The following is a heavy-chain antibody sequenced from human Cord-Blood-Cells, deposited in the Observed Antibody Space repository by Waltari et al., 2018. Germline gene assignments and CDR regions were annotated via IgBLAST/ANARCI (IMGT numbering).Heavy chain of an antibody. CDR1: GYPFTGSY. CDR2: INPNSGGT. J-gene: IGHJ4*02. D-gene: IGHD4-17*01. Sequence: QVQPVPSGAAVKTPGASVKVSCTASGYPFTGSYMHWVRQAPGQGLEWMGWINPNSGGTNYAQKFQGRVTMTRDTSISTAYMELSRLRSDDTAVYYCASFDYGDFDYWGQGTLVTVSS. V-gene: IGHV1-2*02. CDR3: ASFDYGDFDY.